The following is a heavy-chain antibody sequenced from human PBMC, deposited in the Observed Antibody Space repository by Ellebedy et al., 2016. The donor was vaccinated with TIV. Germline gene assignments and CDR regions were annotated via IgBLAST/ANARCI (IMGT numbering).Heavy chain of an antibody. J-gene: IGHJ5*02. CDR2: IYYSGST. V-gene: IGHV4-30-4*01. CDR3: GRYYGPGGWFDP. Sequence: MPSETLSLTCTVSGGSISSDDYFWFWIRQPPGKGLEWIGYIYYSGSTDYNPSLKSRVTISVDTSKIQFSLKLSSVTVADTAVYYCGRYYGPGGWFDPWGQGTLVTVSS. CDR1: GGSISSDDYF. D-gene: IGHD3-10*01.